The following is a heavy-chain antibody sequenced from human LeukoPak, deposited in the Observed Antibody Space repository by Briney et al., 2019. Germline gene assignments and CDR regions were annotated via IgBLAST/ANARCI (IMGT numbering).Heavy chain of an antibody. Sequence: GGSLRLSCAASGFTFSTYNMNWVRQAPGKGLEWVSSTSSSSSYIYYADSVKGRFTISRDNAKNSLYLQMNSLRAEDTAVYYCAREYSSSSGGLDYWGQGTLVTVSS. CDR3: AREYSSSSGGLDY. CDR1: GFTFSTYN. J-gene: IGHJ4*02. V-gene: IGHV3-21*01. CDR2: TSSSSSYI. D-gene: IGHD6-6*01.